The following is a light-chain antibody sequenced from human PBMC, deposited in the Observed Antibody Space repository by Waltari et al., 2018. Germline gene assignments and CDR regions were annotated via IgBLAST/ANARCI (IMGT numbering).Light chain of an antibody. Sequence: EIVLTQSPAILSFSPGERATLPCRTSQSVGTYLAWYQQRPGQSPRLLIYDASYRATGIPARFSGSGSETDFTLTISSLQPEYFAVYYCQQRRNWPLTFGGGTRVEI. V-gene: IGKV3-11*01. CDR1: QSVGTY. CDR3: QQRRNWPLT. J-gene: IGKJ4*01. CDR2: DAS.